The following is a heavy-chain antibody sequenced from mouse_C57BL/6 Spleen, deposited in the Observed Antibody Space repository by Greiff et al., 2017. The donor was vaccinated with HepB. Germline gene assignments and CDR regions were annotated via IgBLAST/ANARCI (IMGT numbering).Heavy chain of an antibody. J-gene: IGHJ2*01. CDR1: GFTFSSYA. V-gene: IGHV5-4*01. CDR2: ISDGGSYT. Sequence: EVQRVESGGGLVKPGGSLKLSCAASGFTFSSYAMSWVRQTPEKRLEWVATISDGGSYTYYPDNLKGRFTISRDNAKNNLYLQMSHLKSEDTAMYYCARESGYYFDYWGQGTTLTVSS. D-gene: IGHD1-3*01. CDR3: ARESGYYFDY.